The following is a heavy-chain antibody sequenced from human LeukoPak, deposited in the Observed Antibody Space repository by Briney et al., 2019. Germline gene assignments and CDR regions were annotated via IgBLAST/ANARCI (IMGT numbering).Heavy chain of an antibody. J-gene: IGHJ6*02. CDR2: ISGSGGST. D-gene: IGHD3-3*01. CDR3: AKVPYDFWSGYRYYYYYGMDV. CDR1: GFTFSSYA. V-gene: IGHV3-23*01. Sequence: PGGSLRLSCAASGFTFSSYAMSWVRQAPGKGLEWVSAISGSGGSTYYADSVKGRFTISRDNSKNTLYLQMNSLRAEDTAVYYCAKVPYDFWSGYRYYYYYGMDVWGQGTTVTVSS.